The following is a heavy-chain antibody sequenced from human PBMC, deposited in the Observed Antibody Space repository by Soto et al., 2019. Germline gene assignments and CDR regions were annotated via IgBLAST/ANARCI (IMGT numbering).Heavy chain of an antibody. CDR3: AREGPAPYYYYGMDV. CDR2: ISGYNGNT. CDR1: GYSFTTYG. J-gene: IGHJ6*02. Sequence: QVQLVQSGGEVKKPGASVKVSCKTSGYSFTTYGISWVRQAPGQGLEWMGWISGYNGNTHYAQKFQGRVSMTTDTSTSTAYRDLRSLRSDDTAVYYCAREGPAPYYYYGMDVWGHGTTVTVSS. V-gene: IGHV1-18*01.